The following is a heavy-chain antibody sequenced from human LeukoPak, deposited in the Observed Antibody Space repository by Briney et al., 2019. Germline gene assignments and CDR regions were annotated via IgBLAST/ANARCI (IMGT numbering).Heavy chain of an antibody. Sequence: GGSLRLSCAASGFTFSSYAMHWVRQAPGKGLEWVAVISYDGSNKYYADSVKGRFTISRDNSKNTLYLQMNSLRAEDTAVYYRSRSGRQLVPTLVFDFWGQGTMVTVSS. J-gene: IGHJ4*02. D-gene: IGHD6-6*01. CDR3: SRSGRQLVPTLVFDF. CDR2: ISYDGSNK. CDR1: GFTFSSYA. V-gene: IGHV3-30-3*01.